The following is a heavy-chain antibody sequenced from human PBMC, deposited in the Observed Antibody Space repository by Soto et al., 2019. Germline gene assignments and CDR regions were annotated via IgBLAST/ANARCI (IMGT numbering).Heavy chain of an antibody. D-gene: IGHD1-26*01. V-gene: IGHV1-24*01. CDR1: GYTLTELS. Sequence: ASVKVSCKVSGYTLTELSMHWVRQAPGKGLEWMGGFDPEDDETIYAQNFQGRVTMTEDTSTDTAYMELSSLRSEDTAVYYCATYLLTNSSFDFWGPGTLVSVSS. J-gene: IGHJ4*02. CDR3: ATYLLTNSSFDF. CDR2: FDPEDDET.